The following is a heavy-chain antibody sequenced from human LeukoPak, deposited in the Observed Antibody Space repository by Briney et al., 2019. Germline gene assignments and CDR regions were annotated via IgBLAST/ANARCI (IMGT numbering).Heavy chain of an antibody. J-gene: IGHJ4*02. CDR2: INHSGTT. D-gene: IGHD3-10*01. Sequence: SETLSLTCIVYGGSISDYYWSWIRQPPGKGLEWIGEINHSGTTNYNPSLKSRVIVSVDTSKSQFSLKLTSVTAADTAAYYCARGGRSEYFGSGSHDYWGQGTLVTVSS. CDR3: ARGGRSEYFGSGSHDY. V-gene: IGHV4-34*01. CDR1: GGSISDYY.